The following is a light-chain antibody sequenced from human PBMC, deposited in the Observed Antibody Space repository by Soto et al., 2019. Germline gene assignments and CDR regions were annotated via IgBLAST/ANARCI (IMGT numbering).Light chain of an antibody. Sequence: VITLSSATLSVCHGGGATLSCRASQSISGTLAWYQQKPGQAPRLLIYGASTRATGIPARFSGSGSGTEFTLTISSLQSEDFAVYHSQQDKKRPRRFGQGTKVDI. CDR3: QQDKKRPRR. V-gene: IGKV3-15*01. CDR1: QSISGT. J-gene: IGKJ1*01. CDR2: GAS.